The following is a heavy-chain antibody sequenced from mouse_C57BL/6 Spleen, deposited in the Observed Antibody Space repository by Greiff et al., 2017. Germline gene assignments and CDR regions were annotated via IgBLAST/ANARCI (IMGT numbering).Heavy chain of an antibody. CDR2: INPNNGGT. D-gene: IGHD1-1*01. Sequence: VQLQQSGPELVKPGASVKISCKASGYTFTDYYMNWVKQSHGKSLEWIGDINPNNGGTSYNQKCKGKATLTVDKSSSTAYMELRSLTSEDSAVYYGARYYGSSYYAMDYWGQGTSVTVSS. V-gene: IGHV1-26*01. J-gene: IGHJ4*01. CDR1: GYTFTDYY. CDR3: ARYYGSSYYAMDY.